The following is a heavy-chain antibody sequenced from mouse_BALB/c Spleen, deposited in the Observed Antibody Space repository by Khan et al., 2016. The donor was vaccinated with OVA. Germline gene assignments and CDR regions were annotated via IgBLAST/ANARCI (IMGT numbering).Heavy chain of an antibody. D-gene: IGHD3-2*02. CDR3: ARIQGGDFDY. Sequence: EVQLQESGPGLVKPSQSLSLTCTVTGYSITSDYAWNWLRQFPGNKLEWMGYISYSGNTKYNPSLKSRISITRDTSKNQFFLQLNFVTIEDTATYDCARIQGGDFDYWGQGTTLTVSS. V-gene: IGHV3-2*02. J-gene: IGHJ2*01. CDR2: ISYSGNT. CDR1: GYSITSDYA.